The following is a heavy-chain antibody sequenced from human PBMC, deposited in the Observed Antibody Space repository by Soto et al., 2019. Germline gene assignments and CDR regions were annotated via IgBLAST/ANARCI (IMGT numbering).Heavy chain of an antibody. D-gene: IGHD3-16*01. CDR3: AKGGSRVPYWYGMDV. J-gene: IGHJ6*02. V-gene: IGHV3-23*01. CDR1: GFTFSNYA. CDR2: ISGSVGST. Sequence: EVQLLESGGGLVQPGGSLTLFCAASGFTFSNYAMTWVRQAPGKGLEWVSGISGSVGSTYDADSVKGRFTISRDNSKNTLYLPMNSLRVEDTDGYYWAKGGSRVPYWYGMDVWGQGTTVTVSS.